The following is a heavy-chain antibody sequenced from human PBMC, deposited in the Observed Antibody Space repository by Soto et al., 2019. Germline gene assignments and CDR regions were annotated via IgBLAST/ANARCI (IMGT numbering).Heavy chain of an antibody. CDR3: AREGYYYYGMDV. CDR1: GGYFSGYY. V-gene: IGHV4-34*01. Sequence: PSETLSLTYAVYGGYFSGYYWSWIRQPPGKGLEWIGEINHSGSTNYNPSLKSRVTISVDTSKNEFSLKLSSVTAADTAVYYCAREGYYYYGMDVWGQGTTVTVS. CDR2: INHSGST. J-gene: IGHJ6*02.